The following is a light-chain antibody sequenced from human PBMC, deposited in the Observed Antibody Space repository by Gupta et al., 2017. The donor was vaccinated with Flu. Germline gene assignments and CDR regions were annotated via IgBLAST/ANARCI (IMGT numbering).Light chain of an antibody. CDR3: AAWDDSLSGSYV. CDR2: SNH. J-gene: IGLJ1*01. CDR1: TSNIGRNT. Sequence: QSVLTQPPSASGTPGQTVTISCSGSTSNIGRNTVNWYQQLPGMAPKLLIYSNHQRPSGVPDRFSSSRSGTSASLAISGLQSEDEAEYYCAAWDDSLSGSYVFGTGTKVTVL. V-gene: IGLV1-44*01.